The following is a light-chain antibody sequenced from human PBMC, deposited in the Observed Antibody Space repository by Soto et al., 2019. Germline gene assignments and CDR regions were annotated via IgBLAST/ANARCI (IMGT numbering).Light chain of an antibody. Sequence: QSVLTQPPSVSAAPGQKVTISCSGSSSNIGNNYVSWYQQLPGTAPKLLIYENNKRPSGIPDRFSGSKSGTSATLCITGLQTGDEADYYCGTWDSSLSAVFGGGTKLTVL. V-gene: IGLV1-51*02. J-gene: IGLJ3*02. CDR1: SSNIGNNY. CDR3: GTWDSSLSAV. CDR2: ENN.